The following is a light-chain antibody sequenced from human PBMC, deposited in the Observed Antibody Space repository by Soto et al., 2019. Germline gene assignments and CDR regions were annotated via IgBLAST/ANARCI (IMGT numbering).Light chain of an antibody. Sequence: QSVLTQPPSVSGAPGQRVTISCTGSSSNIGAGYDVHWYQHLPGTAPKLLIFGNSNRPSGVPDRFSASKSGTSASLAITGLQAEDEADYYCQSYDSSLSGSVFGGGTKLT. V-gene: IGLV1-40*01. J-gene: IGLJ3*02. CDR2: GNS. CDR1: SSNIGAGYD. CDR3: QSYDSSLSGSV.